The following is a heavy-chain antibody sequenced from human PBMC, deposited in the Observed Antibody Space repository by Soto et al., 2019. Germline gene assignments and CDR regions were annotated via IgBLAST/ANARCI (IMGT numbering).Heavy chain of an antibody. V-gene: IGHV3-23*01. CDR3: AKGPPDYDILTGWVFDY. J-gene: IGHJ4*02. CDR2: ISGSGGST. D-gene: IGHD3-9*01. Sequence: GGSLRLSCAASGFTFSSYAMSWVRQAPGKGLEWVSAISGSGGSTYYADSVKGRFTISRDNSKNTLYLQMNSLRAEDTAVYYCAKGPPDYDILTGWVFDYWGQGTLVTVSS. CDR1: GFTFSSYA.